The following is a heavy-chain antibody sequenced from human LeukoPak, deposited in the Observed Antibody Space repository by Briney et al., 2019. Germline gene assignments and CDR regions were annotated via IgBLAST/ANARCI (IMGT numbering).Heavy chain of an antibody. CDR1: GGTFSSYA. CDR3: AREGSTTDAFDI. J-gene: IGHJ3*02. V-gene: IGHV1-69*05. D-gene: IGHD4-11*01. CDR2: IIPIFGTA. Sequence: SVEVSCKASGGTFSSYAISWVRQAPGQGLEWMGGIIPIFGTANYAQKFQGRVTITTDESTSTAYMELSSLRSEDTAVYYCAREGSTTDAFDIWGQGTTVTVSS.